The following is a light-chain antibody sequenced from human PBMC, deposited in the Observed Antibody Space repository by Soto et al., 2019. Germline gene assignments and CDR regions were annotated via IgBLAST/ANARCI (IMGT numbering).Light chain of an antibody. J-gene: IGKJ1*01. CDR1: QSVSSSY. Sequence: EIVMTQSPGTLSLSPGERATLSCRAGQSVSSSYLAWYQQKPGQAPRLLISDASTRATGIPDRFSGSGSGTEFTLTISRLEPEDFAVYYCQQYGSSSWTFGQGTKVDIK. V-gene: IGKV3-20*01. CDR2: DAS. CDR3: QQYGSSSWT.